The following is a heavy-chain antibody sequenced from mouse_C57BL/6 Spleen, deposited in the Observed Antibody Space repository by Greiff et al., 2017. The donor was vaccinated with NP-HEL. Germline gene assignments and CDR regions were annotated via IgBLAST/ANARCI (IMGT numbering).Heavy chain of an antibody. V-gene: IGHV1-55*01. Sequence: QVQLQQPGAELVKPGASVKMSCKASGYTFTSYWITWVKQRPGQGLEWIGDIYPGSGSTNYNEKFKSKATLTVDTSSSTAYMQLSSLTSEDSAVYYCARCQFITTVVATYYYAMDYWGQGTSVTVSS. J-gene: IGHJ4*01. CDR3: ARCQFITTVVATYYYAMDY. CDR1: GYTFTSYW. CDR2: IYPGSGST. D-gene: IGHD1-1*01.